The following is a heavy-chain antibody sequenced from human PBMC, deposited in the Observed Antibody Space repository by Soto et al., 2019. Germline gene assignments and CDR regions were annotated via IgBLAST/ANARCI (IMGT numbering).Heavy chain of an antibody. CDR2: IGTAGDP. J-gene: IGHJ4*02. CDR1: GFTFSSYD. V-gene: IGHV3-13*05. Sequence: HPGGSLRLSCAASGFTFSSYDMHWVRQATGKGLEWVSAIGTAGDPYYPGSVKGRFTISRENAKNSLYLQMNSLRAGDTAVYYCARGSRTGYSDYYFDYWGQGTLVTVSS. CDR3: ARGSRTGYSDYYFDY. D-gene: IGHD3-9*01.